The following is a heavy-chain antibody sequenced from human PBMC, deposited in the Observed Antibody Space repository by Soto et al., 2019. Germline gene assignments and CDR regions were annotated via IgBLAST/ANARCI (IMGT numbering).Heavy chain of an antibody. CDR3: ARDIHFDY. D-gene: IGHD5-18*01. V-gene: IGHV1-69*13. Sequence: ASVKVSCKASGGTVSMYTINWVRQAPGQGLEWMGGINPMFGTRKYAQKFQGKVTITADESTSTAYMELSSLRSEDTAVYYCARDIHFDYWGQGTLVTVSS. J-gene: IGHJ4*02. CDR1: GGTVSMYT. CDR2: INPMFGTR.